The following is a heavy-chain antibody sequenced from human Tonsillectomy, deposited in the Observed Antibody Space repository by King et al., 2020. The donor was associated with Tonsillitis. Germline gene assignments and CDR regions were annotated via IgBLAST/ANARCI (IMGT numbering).Heavy chain of an antibody. Sequence: VQLVESGAEVKKPGASVKVSCKASGYTFTGYYMHWVRQAPGQGLEWMGWINPNSGGTNYAQKFQGRVTMTRDTSISTAYMELSRLRSDDTAVYYCARDGGQGFGELPFDYWGQGTLVTVSS. V-gene: IGHV1-2*02. CDR1: GYTFTGYY. CDR2: INPNSGGT. CDR3: ARDGGQGFGELPFDY. D-gene: IGHD3-10*01. J-gene: IGHJ4*02.